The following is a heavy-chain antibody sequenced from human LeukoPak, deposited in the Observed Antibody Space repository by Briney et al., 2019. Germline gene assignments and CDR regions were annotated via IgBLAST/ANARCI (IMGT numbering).Heavy chain of an antibody. J-gene: IGHJ5*02. D-gene: IGHD5-18*01. CDR1: GGSFGGYY. Sequence: SETLSLTCAVYGGSFGGYYWSWIRQPPGKGLEWIGEINHSGSTNYNPSLKSRVTISVDTSKNQFSLKLSSVTAADTAVYYCATVDTAMVTSWFDPWGQGTLVTVSS. CDR3: ATVDTAMVTSWFDP. CDR2: INHSGST. V-gene: IGHV4-34*01.